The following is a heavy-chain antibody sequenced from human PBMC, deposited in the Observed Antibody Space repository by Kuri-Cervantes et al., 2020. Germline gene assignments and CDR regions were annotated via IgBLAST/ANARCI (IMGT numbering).Heavy chain of an antibody. J-gene: IGHJ4*02. D-gene: IGHD1-26*01. CDR1: GFTFSNAW. CDR3: ATDKGYFAFDY. Sequence: GGSLRLSCAASGFTFSNAWMSWVRQAPGKGLEWVGRIKSKTDGGTTDYAAPVKGRFTISRDDSKNTLYLQMNSLKTEDTAVYYCATDKGYFAFDYWGQGTLVTVSS. CDR2: IKSKTDGGTT. V-gene: IGHV3-15*01.